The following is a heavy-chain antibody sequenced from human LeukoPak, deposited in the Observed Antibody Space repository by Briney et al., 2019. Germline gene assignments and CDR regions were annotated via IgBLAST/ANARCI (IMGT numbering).Heavy chain of an antibody. V-gene: IGHV3-21*04. J-gene: IGHJ5*02. CDR1: GFSFSSYN. CDR2: IGSNNNYI. CDR3: AKANVVAAMADWFDP. D-gene: IGHD2-15*01. Sequence: GGSPRLSCAASGFSFSSYNMNWVRQAPGKGLEWVSSIGSNNNYIYYADSVKGRFTISRDNAKNSLYLQMNSLRAEDTAVYYCAKANVVAAMADWFDPWGQGTLVTVSS.